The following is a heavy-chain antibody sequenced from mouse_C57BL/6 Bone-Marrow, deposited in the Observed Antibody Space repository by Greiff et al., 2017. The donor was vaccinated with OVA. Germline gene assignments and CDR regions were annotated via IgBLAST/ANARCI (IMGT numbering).Heavy chain of an antibody. V-gene: IGHV5-6*02. CDR1: GFTFSSYG. D-gene: IGHD1-1*01. CDR3: AHYGSSYGYAMDY. J-gene: IGHJ4*01. CDR2: ISSGGSYT. Sequence: EVMLVESGGDLVKPGGSLKLSCAASGFTFSSYGMSWVRQTPDKRLEWVATISSGGSYTYYPDSVKGRFTISRDNAKNTLYLQMSSLKSEDTAMYYCAHYGSSYGYAMDYWGQGTSVTVSS.